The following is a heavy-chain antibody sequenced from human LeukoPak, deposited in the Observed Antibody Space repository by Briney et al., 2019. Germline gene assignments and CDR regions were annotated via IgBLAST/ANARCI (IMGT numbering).Heavy chain of an antibody. J-gene: IGHJ4*02. CDR3: ARAFYSSGYYYNY. D-gene: IGHD3-22*01. Sequence: SETLSLTCAVSGGSISSGDYYWSWIRLPPGKGLEWIGCISYSGTTYYNPSLKSRVTISVDTSKNQFSLKLSSVTAADTAVYYCARAFYSSGYYYNYWGQGTLVTVSS. V-gene: IGHV4-30-4*08. CDR1: GGSISSGDYY. CDR2: ISYSGTT.